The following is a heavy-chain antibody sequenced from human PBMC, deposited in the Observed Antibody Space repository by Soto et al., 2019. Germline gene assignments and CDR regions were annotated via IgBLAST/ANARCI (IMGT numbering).Heavy chain of an antibody. J-gene: IGHJ4*02. Sequence: EVQLVESGGGLVKPGGSLRLSCAASGFTFSSYSMNWVRQAPGKGLEWVSSISSSSSYIYYADSVKGRFTISRDNAKNSLYLQMNSLRAHDTAVNYLARGTIRLGELSSKFDYWGQGTLVTVSS. CDR2: ISSSSSYI. D-gene: IGHD3-16*02. V-gene: IGHV3-21*01. CDR1: GFTFSSYS. CDR3: ARGTIRLGELSSKFDY.